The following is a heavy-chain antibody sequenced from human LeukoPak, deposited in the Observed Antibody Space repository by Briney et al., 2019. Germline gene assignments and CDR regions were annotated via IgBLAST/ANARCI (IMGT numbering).Heavy chain of an antibody. CDR1: GITIESYG. CDR3: AKDNWQRLVRGYYGMDV. D-gene: IGHD6-13*01. CDR2: VSYDGSKT. Sequence: PGTSLRLSCAASGITIESYGMHWVGQAPGKGLDWVAVVSYDGSKTYYADSVKGRFTISRDNSKNTVYLQMNSLRAEDTAIYYCAKDNWQRLVRGYYGMDVWGQGTTVTVSS. J-gene: IGHJ6*02. V-gene: IGHV3-30*18.